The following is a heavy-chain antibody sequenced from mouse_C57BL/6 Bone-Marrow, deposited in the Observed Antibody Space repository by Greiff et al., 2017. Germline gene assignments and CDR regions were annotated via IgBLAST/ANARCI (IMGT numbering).Heavy chain of an antibody. V-gene: IGHV7-3*01. CDR3: ARYRVRYFDV. CDR2: IRNKANGYTT. Sequence: EVKLVESGGGLVQPGGSLSLSCAASGFTFTDYYMSWVRQPPGKALEWLGFIRNKANGYTTEYSASVKGRFTISRDNSQSILYLQMNALRAEDSATYYCARYRVRYFDVWGTGTTVTVSS. D-gene: IGHD2-14*01. CDR1: GFTFTDYY. J-gene: IGHJ1*03.